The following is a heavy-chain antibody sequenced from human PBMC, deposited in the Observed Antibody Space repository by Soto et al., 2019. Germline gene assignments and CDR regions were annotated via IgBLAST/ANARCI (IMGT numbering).Heavy chain of an antibody. V-gene: IGHV3-30-3*01. CDR3: ARDSRATGAGAFDI. Sequence: QVQLVESGGGGVQPGRSLRLACAASGFTFSSYAMHWVRQAPGKGLEWVAVISYDGSNIYYADTVKGRLTISRDNSKNTVYLQMSSLRAEDTAAHYCARDSRATGAGAFDIWGLGTMVTVSS. CDR1: GFTFSSYA. J-gene: IGHJ3*02. CDR2: ISYDGSNI. D-gene: IGHD1-26*01.